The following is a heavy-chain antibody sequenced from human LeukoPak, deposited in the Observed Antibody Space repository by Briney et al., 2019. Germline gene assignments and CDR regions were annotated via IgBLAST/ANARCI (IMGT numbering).Heavy chain of an antibody. V-gene: IGHV4-39*01. D-gene: IGHD2-2*01. J-gene: IGHJ5*02. Sequence: PSETLSLTCTVSGGSISSSSYFWGWIRQPPGKGLEGIGSIYYSGSTYYSPSLKSRVTISVDTSKNQFSLKLSSVTAADTAVYYCARAGAYCSSTSCLGIWFDPWGQGTLVTVSS. CDR2: IYYSGST. CDR3: ARAGAYCSSTSCLGIWFDP. CDR1: GGSISSSSYF.